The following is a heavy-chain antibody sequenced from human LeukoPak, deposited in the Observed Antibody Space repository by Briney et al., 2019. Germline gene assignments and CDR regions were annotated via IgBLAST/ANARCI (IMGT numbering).Heavy chain of an antibody. J-gene: IGHJ4*02. CDR2: IYTSGST. CDR3: ARDWGSGFDY. CDR1: GGSISSSSCY. V-gene: IGHV4-61*02. Sequence: SETLSLTCTVSGGSISSSSCYWSWIRQPAGKGLEWIGRIYTSGSTNYNPSLKSRVTMSVDTSKNQFSLKLSSVTAADTAVYYCARDWGSGFDYWGQGTLVTVSS. D-gene: IGHD7-27*01.